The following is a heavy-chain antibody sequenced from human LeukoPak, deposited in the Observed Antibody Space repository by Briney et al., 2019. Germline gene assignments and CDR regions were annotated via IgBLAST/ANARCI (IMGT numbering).Heavy chain of an antibody. Sequence: GASLKISCKGSGYSFTNYWIGWVRQMPGKGLEWMGIIYPNASDTRYSPSFRGQVTISADKSITTAYLQWNSLKASDTAMYYCALSSGAYNSAGYFVYWGQGALVTVSS. D-gene: IGHD2-15*01. CDR3: ALSSGAYNSAGYFVY. CDR1: GYSFTNYW. J-gene: IGHJ4*02. CDR2: IYPNASDT. V-gene: IGHV5-51*01.